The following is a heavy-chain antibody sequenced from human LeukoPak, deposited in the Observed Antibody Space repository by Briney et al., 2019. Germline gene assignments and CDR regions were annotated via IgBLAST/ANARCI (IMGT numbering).Heavy chain of an antibody. CDR1: GDSVTSNSFY. CDR2: IYTSGST. J-gene: IGHJ5*02. Sequence: SETLSLTCTVSGDSVTSNSFYWGWIRQPPGKGLEWIGRIYTSGSTNYNPSLKSRVTMSVDTSKNQFSLKLSSVTAADTAVYYCARVDRQWLAIYNWFDPWGQGTLVTVSS. CDR3: ARVDRQWLAIYNWFDP. D-gene: IGHD6-19*01. V-gene: IGHV4-39*07.